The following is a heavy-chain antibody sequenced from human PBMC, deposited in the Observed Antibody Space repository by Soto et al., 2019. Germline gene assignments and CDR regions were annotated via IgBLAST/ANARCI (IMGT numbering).Heavy chain of an antibody. Sequence: ASVKVPCKAYGYTFTGYYMHWVRQAPGQGLEWMGWINPNSGGTNYAQKFQGWVTMTRDTSISTAYMELSRPRSDDTAVYYCARGHVDIVATIYPWFDPWGQGTLVTVSS. V-gene: IGHV1-2*04. D-gene: IGHD5-12*01. CDR2: INPNSGGT. CDR3: ARGHVDIVATIYPWFDP. CDR1: GYTFTGYY. J-gene: IGHJ5*02.